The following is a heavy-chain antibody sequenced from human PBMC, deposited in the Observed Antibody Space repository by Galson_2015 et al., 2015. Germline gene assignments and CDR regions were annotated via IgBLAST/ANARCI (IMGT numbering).Heavy chain of an antibody. J-gene: IGHJ4*02. V-gene: IGHV3-11*01. Sequence: SLRLSCAASGLTFSDYYMSWIRQAPGKGLEWLSYISSSGSTIYYADSAKGRFTISRDNAKNSLYLQMNSLRAEDTAVYYCAREWVEMATIIYGVSKLDYWGQGTLVTVSS. D-gene: IGHD5-24*01. CDR1: GLTFSDYY. CDR3: AREWVEMATIIYGVSKLDY. CDR2: ISSSGSTI.